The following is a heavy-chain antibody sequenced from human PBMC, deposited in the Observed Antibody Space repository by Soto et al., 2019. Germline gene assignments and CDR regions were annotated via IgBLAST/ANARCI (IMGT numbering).Heavy chain of an antibody. CDR3: ARWSSSRGEPNYHYYYGMDV. Sequence: QVQLVQSGAEVKKPGASVKVSCKASGYTFTSYGISWVRQAPGQGLEWMGWISAYNGNTNYAQKLQGRVTMTTDTSTSTAYMELRSLRSDDTAVYYCARWSSSRGEPNYHYYYGMDVWGQGTTVTVSS. CDR2: ISAYNGNT. D-gene: IGHD3-10*01. J-gene: IGHJ6*02. CDR1: GYTFTSYG. V-gene: IGHV1-18*01.